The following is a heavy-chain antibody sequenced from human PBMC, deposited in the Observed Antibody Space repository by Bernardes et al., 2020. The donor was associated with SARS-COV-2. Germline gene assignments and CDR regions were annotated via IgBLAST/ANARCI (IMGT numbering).Heavy chain of an antibody. CDR2: IYPGDSDA. D-gene: IGHD4-17*01. Sequence: GEYLKSSCKGSGYSFTSYWIGWVRQMPGKGLEWMGIIYPGDSDARYSPSFQGQVTISADKSISTAYLQWSSLKASDTAMYYCARSYGDYGHWFDPWGQGTLVTVSS. CDR3: ARSYGDYGHWFDP. V-gene: IGHV5-51*01. J-gene: IGHJ5*02. CDR1: GYSFTSYW.